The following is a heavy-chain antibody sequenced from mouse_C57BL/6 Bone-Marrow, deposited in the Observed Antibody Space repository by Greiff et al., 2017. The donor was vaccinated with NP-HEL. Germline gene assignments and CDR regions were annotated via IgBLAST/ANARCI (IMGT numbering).Heavy chain of an antibody. CDR2: IYPGDGDT. D-gene: IGHD1-1*01. Sequence: QVQLQQSGPELVKPGASVKISCKASGYAFSSSWMNWVKQRPGKGLEWIGRIYPGDGDTNYNGKFKGKATLTADKSSSTAYMQLSSLTSEDSAVYFCATYCSSSMDYWGQGTSVTVSS. V-gene: IGHV1-82*01. CDR3: ATYCSSSMDY. CDR1: GYAFSSSW. J-gene: IGHJ4*01.